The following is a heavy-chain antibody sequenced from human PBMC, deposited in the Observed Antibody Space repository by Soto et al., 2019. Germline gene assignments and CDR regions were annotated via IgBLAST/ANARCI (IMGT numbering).Heavy chain of an antibody. Sequence: GASVKVSCKASGYMFTGYYLHWVRQAPGQGPEWMGRINVSDGSTRYAQNFQGRVTMARDTSTTTVYMELSPLRSDDTAVYYCAREAAVAGTAFDHWGQGTLVTVSS. V-gene: IGHV1-46*01. D-gene: IGHD6-19*01. CDR3: AREAAVAGTAFDH. J-gene: IGHJ5*02. CDR2: INVSDGST. CDR1: GYMFTGYY.